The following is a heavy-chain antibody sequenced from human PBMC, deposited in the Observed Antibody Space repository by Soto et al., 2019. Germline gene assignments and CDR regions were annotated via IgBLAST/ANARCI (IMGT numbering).Heavy chain of an antibody. CDR2: IKQDGSEK. Sequence: PGGSLRLSCAGSGFSFSTSTMSWVRQAPGKGLEWVANIKQDGSEKYYVDSVKGRFTVSRDNAKNSLYLQMNSLRAEDTAVHYCAKPGYSSIWPSEPTYYYYGKDVWGQGTTVTVSS. J-gene: IGHJ6*02. CDR1: GFSFSTST. V-gene: IGHV3-7*01. D-gene: IGHD6-13*01. CDR3: AKPGYSSIWPSEPTYYYYGKDV.